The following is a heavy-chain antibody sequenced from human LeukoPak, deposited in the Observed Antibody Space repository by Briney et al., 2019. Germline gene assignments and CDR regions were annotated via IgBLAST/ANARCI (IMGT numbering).Heavy chain of an antibody. D-gene: IGHD3-3*01. J-gene: IGHJ3*02. V-gene: IGHV3-21*01. Sequence: PGGSLTLSCAASGFTFSSYSMNWVRQAPGKGLEWVSSISSSSSYIYYADSVKGRFTISRDNAKNSLYLQMNSLRDEDTAVYYCARGLPYYDFWSGYYNLEGLNAFDIWGQGTMVTVSS. CDR2: ISSSSSYI. CDR3: ARGLPYYDFWSGYYNLEGLNAFDI. CDR1: GFTFSSYS.